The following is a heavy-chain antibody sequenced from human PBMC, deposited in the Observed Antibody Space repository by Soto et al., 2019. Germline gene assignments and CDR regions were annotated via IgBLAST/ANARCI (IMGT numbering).Heavy chain of an antibody. D-gene: IGHD2-8*01. CDR3: ARHKGYCTTISCSGMDV. CDR2: IYPGDSDT. Sequence: GESLKISCTGSGYSFTSYWIVWVRQMPGKGLEWMGSIYPGDSDTRYSPSFQGQVTISSDKSISTAYLQWSSLKASDTAMYFCARHKGYCTTISCSGMDVWGQGATVTVSS. V-gene: IGHV5-51*01. CDR1: GYSFTSYW. J-gene: IGHJ6*02.